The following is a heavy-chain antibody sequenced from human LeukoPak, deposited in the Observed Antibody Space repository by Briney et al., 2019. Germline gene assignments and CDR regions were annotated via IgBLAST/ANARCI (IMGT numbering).Heavy chain of an antibody. Sequence: SGTLSLTCAVSGGSISSSNWWSWVRQPPGKGLEWIGYIYYSGSTNYNPSLKSRVTISVDTSKNQSSLKLSSVTAADTAVYYCAREGGGGYCSSTSCYGGPNYFDYWGQGTLVTVSS. CDR1: GGSISSSNW. D-gene: IGHD2-2*01. CDR2: IYYSGST. V-gene: IGHV4-4*02. J-gene: IGHJ4*02. CDR3: AREGGGGYCSSTSCYGGPNYFDY.